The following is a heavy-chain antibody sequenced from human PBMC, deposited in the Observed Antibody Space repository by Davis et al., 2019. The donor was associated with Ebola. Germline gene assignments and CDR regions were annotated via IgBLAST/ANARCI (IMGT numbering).Heavy chain of an antibody. D-gene: IGHD3-22*01. J-gene: IGHJ4*02. CDR3: ARGSPNYYYDSSGYYSRSGPLDY. CDR1: GGSISSFY. CDR2: IYYSGST. Sequence: SETLSLTCTVSGGSISSFYWSWIRQPPGKGLEWIGSIYYSGSTYYNPSLKSRVTISVDTSKNQFSLKLSSVTAADTAVYYCARGSPNYYYDSSGYYSRSGPLDYWGQGTLVTVSS. V-gene: IGHV4-59*01.